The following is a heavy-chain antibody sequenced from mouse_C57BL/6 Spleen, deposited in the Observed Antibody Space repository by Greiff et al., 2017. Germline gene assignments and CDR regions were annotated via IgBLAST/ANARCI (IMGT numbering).Heavy chain of an antibody. CDR3: AREDYYEPPFGY. V-gene: IGHV1-64*01. CDR1: GYTFTSYW. CDR2: LHPNRGST. J-gene: IGHJ2*01. Sequence: QVQLQQPGAELVKPGASVKLSCKASGYTFTSYWMHWVKQRPGQGLEWIGMLHPNRGSTNYNEKFKSKATLTVDKSSSTAYMQLSSLTSEDSAVYYCAREDYYEPPFGYWGQGTTLTVSS. D-gene: IGHD1-1*01.